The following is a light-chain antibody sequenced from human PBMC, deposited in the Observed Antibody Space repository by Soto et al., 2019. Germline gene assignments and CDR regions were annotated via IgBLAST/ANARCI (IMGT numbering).Light chain of an antibody. CDR1: SSNIGGNS. J-gene: IGLJ1*01. V-gene: IGLV1-51*01. Sequence: QSVLTQPPSVSAAPGQRVTISCSGSSSNIGGNSVSWYQQLPGTAPKLLIYDDDKRPSGIPDRFSGSKSGTSATLGITGFQTGDEADYYCQSYDNGLSVYVFGTGTKVTVL. CDR3: QSYDNGLSVYV. CDR2: DDD.